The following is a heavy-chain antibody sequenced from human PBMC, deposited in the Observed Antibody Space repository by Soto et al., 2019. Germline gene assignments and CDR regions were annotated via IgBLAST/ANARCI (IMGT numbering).Heavy chain of an antibody. J-gene: IGHJ6*02. D-gene: IGHD6-13*01. CDR1: GGSISSSSYY. CDR3: VASIAAAGNRDHYYGQYV. Sequence: SETLSLTCTVSGGSISSSSYYWGWIRQPPGKGLEWIGSIYYSGSTYYNPSLKSRVTISVDTSKNQFSLKLSSVTAADTAVYYCVASIAAAGNRDHYYGQYVRSQRTTVPVS. CDR2: IYYSGST. V-gene: IGHV4-39*01.